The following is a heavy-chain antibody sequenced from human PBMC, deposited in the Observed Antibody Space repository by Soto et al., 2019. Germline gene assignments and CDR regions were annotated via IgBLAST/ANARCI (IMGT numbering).Heavy chain of an antibody. D-gene: IGHD2-15*01. CDR3: AHRLGSSGGSPWAY. V-gene: IGHV4-30-2*02. CDR1: GGSISSGGYS. Sequence: PSETLSLTCAVSGGSISSGGYSWSWIRQPPGKGLEWIGYMYHSGSTYYNPSLKSRLTITKDTSKNQVVLTMTNMDPVDTATYYCAHRLGSSGGSPWAYWGQGTLVTVSS. CDR2: MYHSGST. J-gene: IGHJ4*02.